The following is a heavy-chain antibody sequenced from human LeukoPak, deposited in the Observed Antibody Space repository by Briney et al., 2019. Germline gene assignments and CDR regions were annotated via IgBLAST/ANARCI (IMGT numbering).Heavy chain of an antibody. D-gene: IGHD3-10*01. V-gene: IGHV3-43*02. Sequence: PGGSLRLSCAASGFTFDDYAMHWVRQAPGKGLAWVSLITGDGSNTYYAASVKGRFTISRDNSKNSLYLQINSLRLEDTGLCYCAKGGSGPNPPRAFDYWGQGTLVTASS. CDR3: AKGGSGPNPPRAFDY. J-gene: IGHJ4*02. CDR2: ITGDGSNT. CDR1: GFTFDDYA.